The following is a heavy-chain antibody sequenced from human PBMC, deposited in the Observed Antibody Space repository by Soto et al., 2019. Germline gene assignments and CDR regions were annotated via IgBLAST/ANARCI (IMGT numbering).Heavy chain of an antibody. CDR2: ISGSGSTT. Sequence: GGSLRLSCAASGFTFGTYGVNWVRQAPGKGLEWVSYISGSGSTTYYADSVKGRFTISRDNAKNSLYLQMNSLRDEDMAVYYCARGSTGTRGGFRFDYWGQGTLVTVSS. CDR3: ARGSTGTRGGFRFDY. J-gene: IGHJ4*02. V-gene: IGHV3-48*02. CDR1: GFTFGTYG. D-gene: IGHD6-19*01.